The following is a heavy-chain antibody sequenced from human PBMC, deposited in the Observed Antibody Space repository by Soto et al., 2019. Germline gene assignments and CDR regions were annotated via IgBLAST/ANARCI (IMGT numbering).Heavy chain of an antibody. CDR2: VYSSGST. Sequence: QVQLQESGPGLVKPSETLALTCTVSGDSITSYNWNWLRQPPGKALEWIGYVYSSGSTNYNPSLKSRVPVSVDTSRNQCSLKVNSVTAADTAVYYCARRAVVAVTGSLDNWLDPWGQGILVTVSS. CDR3: ARRAVVAVTGSLDNWLDP. CDR1: GDSITSYN. V-gene: IGHV4-59*01. J-gene: IGHJ5*02. D-gene: IGHD2-21*01.